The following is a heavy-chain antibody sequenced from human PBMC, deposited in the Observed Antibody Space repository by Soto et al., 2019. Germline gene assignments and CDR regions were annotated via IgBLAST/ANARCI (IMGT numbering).Heavy chain of an antibody. Sequence: SETLSLTCTVSGGSISSAGYYWSWIRQHPGKGLEWIGYIYYSGSTYYSPSLKSRVTILVDTSKNQFSLNLSSVTAADTAVYYCARAHYSSSSGKNWFDPWGQGTVVTVSS. V-gene: IGHV4-31*03. CDR2: IYYSGST. J-gene: IGHJ5*02. CDR1: GGSISSAGYY. D-gene: IGHD6-6*01. CDR3: ARAHYSSSSGKNWFDP.